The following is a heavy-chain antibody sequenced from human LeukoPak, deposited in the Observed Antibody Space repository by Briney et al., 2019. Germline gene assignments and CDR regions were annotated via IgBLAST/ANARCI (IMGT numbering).Heavy chain of an antibody. CDR1: GDSISSITCY. CDR3: ARRDIAFNAFDT. D-gene: IGHD2-21*01. V-gene: IGHV4-39*01. Sequence: SETLSLTCKVSGDSISSITCYWGWIRQSPGKGLEWIGSFCSSGATFYNPSLKSRVTISIDTSKNQFSLKMISVTAADTAVYYCARRDIAFNAFDTWSQGTIVTVSS. J-gene: IGHJ3*02. CDR2: FCSSGAT.